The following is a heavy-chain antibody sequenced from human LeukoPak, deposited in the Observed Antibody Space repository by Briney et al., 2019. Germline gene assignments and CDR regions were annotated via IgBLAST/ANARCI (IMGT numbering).Heavy chain of an antibody. CDR2: ISGSGGST. V-gene: IGHV3-23*01. D-gene: IGHD3-3*01. CDR3: AKDLEYYDFWSGYLRGRGFDP. CDR1: GSTFSSYA. J-gene: IGHJ5*02. Sequence: GGSLRLSCAASGSTFSSYAMSWVRQAPGKGLEWVSAISGSGGSTYYADSVKGRFTISRDNSKNTLYLQMNSLRAEDTAVYYCAKDLEYYDFWSGYLRGRGFDPWGQGTLVTVSS.